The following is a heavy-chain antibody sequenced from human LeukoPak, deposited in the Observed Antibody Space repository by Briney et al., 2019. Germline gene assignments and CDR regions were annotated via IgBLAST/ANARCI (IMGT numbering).Heavy chain of an antibody. CDR2: IYHSGST. D-gene: IGHD3-3*01. CDR3: ARSRVWSDYWGYFDY. Sequence: SETLSLTCTVSGGSIRSSYYFWSWVRQPPGKGLEWIGYIYHSGSTNYNPSLKSRVNLSVDMAKNQISLKMSSVTAADTAVYYCARSRVWSDYWGYFDYWGQGILVTVSS. V-gene: IGHV4-61*01. J-gene: IGHJ4*02. CDR1: GGSIRSSYYF.